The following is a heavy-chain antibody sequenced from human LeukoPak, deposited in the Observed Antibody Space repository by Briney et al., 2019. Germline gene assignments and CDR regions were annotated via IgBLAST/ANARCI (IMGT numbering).Heavy chain of an antibody. CDR2: ISSSSSYI. Sequence: GGSLRLSCAASGFTFTIYGMNWVRQAPGKGLEWVSSISSSSSYIYYADSVKGRFTISRDNAKNSLFLQMNSLRAEDTAVYYCARVLRYCSGGNCYSGGLGYMDVWGKGTTVTISS. D-gene: IGHD2-15*01. J-gene: IGHJ6*03. V-gene: IGHV3-21*04. CDR3: ARVLRYCSGGNCYSGGLGYMDV. CDR1: GFTFTIYG.